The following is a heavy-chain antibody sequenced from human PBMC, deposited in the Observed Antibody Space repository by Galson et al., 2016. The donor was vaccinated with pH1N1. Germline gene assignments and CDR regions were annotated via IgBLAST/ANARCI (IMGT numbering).Heavy chain of an antibody. CDR1: GFIFSDYW. CDR2: IRQDGSEK. V-gene: IGHV3-7*01. Sequence: SLRLSCAASGFIFSDYWMHWVRQAPGKGLEWVANIRQDGSEKYYVDSVKGRFTFSRDNAKNSLYLQMNSLRAEDTAVYYCARRYFDLWGRGTLVTVSS. J-gene: IGHJ2*01. CDR3: ARRYFDL.